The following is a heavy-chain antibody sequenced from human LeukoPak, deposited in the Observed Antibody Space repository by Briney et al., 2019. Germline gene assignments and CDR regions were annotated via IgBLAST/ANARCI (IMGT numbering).Heavy chain of an antibody. CDR1: GGSIRGYY. Sequence: SETLCLTCTVSGGSIRGYYWSWIRQPPGKELEWIGYIYYSGSTNYNPSLKSRVTISVDTSKNQFSLKLSAVTAADTAVYYRARHEFDSGSLPYFDYWGQGILVTVSS. V-gene: IGHV4-59*08. J-gene: IGHJ4*02. CDR2: IYYSGST. D-gene: IGHD3-10*01. CDR3: ARHEFDSGSLPYFDY.